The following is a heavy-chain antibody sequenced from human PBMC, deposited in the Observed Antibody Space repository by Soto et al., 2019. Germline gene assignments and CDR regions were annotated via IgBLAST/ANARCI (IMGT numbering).Heavy chain of an antibody. CDR2: IYYSGST. CDR3: ARRGAVSEDAGITPKRRDGYMMYYFDY. J-gene: IGHJ4*02. V-gene: IGHV4-39*01. D-gene: IGHD5-12*01. Sequence: SETLSLTCTVSGGSISSSSYYWGWIRQPPGKGLEWIGSIYYSGSTYYNPSLKSRVTISVDTSKNQFSLKLSSVTAADTAVYYCARRGAVSEDAGITPKRRDGYMMYYFDYWGQGTLVTVSS. CDR1: GGSISSSSYY.